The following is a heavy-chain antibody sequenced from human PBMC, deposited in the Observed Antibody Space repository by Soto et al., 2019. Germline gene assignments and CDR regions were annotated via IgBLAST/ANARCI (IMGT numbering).Heavy chain of an antibody. CDR1: GGTFSSYS. CDR2: IIPIFGTA. V-gene: IGHV1-69*06. J-gene: IGHJ6*02. Sequence: ASVEVSCKASGGTFSSYSISWVRQAPGQGLEWMGGIIPIFGTANYAQKFQGRVTITADKSTSTAYMELSSLRSEDTAVYYCARDKDQDYYYYGMDVWGQGTTVTVSS. CDR3: ARDKDQDYYYYGMDV.